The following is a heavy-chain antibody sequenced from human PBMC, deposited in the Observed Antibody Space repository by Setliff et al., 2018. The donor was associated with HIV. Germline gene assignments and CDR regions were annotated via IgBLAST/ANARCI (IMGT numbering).Heavy chain of an antibody. CDR2: IWYDGSNK. D-gene: IGHD3-16*01. Sequence: GGSLRLSCTASGLIFGDHAMSWVRQAPGKGLEWVAVIWYDGSNKFYADFVKGRFTISRDNSKDTLFLQMNTLRAEDTAVYYCAKDWGGVAPLDYWGQGTLVTVSS. CDR3: AKDWGGVAPLDY. J-gene: IGHJ4*02. CDR1: GLIFGDHA. V-gene: IGHV3-33*06.